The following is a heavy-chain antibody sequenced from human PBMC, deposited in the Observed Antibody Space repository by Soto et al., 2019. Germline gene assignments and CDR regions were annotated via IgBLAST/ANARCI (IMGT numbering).Heavy chain of an antibody. V-gene: IGHV3-21*01. Sequence: GGSLRLSCAVSGFTFNNFGINWVRQAPGKGLEWVSSVSKSDYTYYSDSVKGRFTISRDNAKNSVSLQMNTLRAEYTAVYYCAREDSIIIPAVSDFWGQGTLVTVSS. CDR1: GFTFNNFG. CDR3: AREDSIIIPAVSDF. J-gene: IGHJ4*02. D-gene: IGHD2-2*01. CDR2: VSKSDYT.